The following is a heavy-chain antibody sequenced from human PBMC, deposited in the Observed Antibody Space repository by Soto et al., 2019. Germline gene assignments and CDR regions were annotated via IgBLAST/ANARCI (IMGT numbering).Heavy chain of an antibody. J-gene: IGHJ6*02. Sequence: QLQLQELGPGLVKPSATLSLTCSVSGASISSKSYYWAWIRQPPGKGLEWIGNIFYAGDTYYTPSLESRLTISVDLSQNQFSLRLSSVTAADTALYYCARLDLAYYGLDVWGQGATVLVSS. CDR2: IFYAGDT. CDR3: ARLDLAYYGLDV. V-gene: IGHV4-39*01. CDR1: GASISSKSYY. D-gene: IGHD3-9*01.